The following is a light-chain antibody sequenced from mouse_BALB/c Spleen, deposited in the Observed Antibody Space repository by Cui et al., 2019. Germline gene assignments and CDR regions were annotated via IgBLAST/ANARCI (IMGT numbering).Light chain of an antibody. CDR3: QHHYGTPRT. V-gene: IGKV12-44*01. CDR2: NAK. J-gene: IGKJ1*01. CDR1: ENIYSY. Sequence: DIQMTQSPASLSASVGETVTITCRASENIYSYLAWYQQKQGKSPQLLVYNAKTLAEGVPSRFSGSGSDTQFSLKINSLQPEDFGSYYCQHHYGTPRTFGGGTKLEIK.